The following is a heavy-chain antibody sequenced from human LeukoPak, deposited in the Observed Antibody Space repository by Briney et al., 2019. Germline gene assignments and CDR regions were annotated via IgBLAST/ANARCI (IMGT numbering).Heavy chain of an antibody. CDR1: GYTLTELS. D-gene: IGHD6-13*01. V-gene: IGHV1-24*01. CDR2: FDPEDGET. Sequence: GASVKVSCKVSGYTLTELSMHWVRQAPGKGLEWMGGFDPEDGETIYAQKFQGRVTVTEDTSTDTAYMELSSLRSEDTAVYYCATDSSSWPTGGFDYWGQGTLVTVSS. CDR3: ATDSSSWPTGGFDY. J-gene: IGHJ4*02.